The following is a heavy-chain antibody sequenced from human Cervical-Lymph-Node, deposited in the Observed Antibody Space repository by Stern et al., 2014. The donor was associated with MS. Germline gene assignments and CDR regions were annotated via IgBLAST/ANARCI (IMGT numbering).Heavy chain of an antibody. V-gene: IGHV3-9*01. D-gene: IGHD2-2*01. CDR3: AYANRQFQLLSAFDY. J-gene: IGHJ4*02. Sequence: MQLVQSGGGLVQPGRSLRLSCAASGFTFDDYAMHWVRQAPGKGLEWVSGISWNSGSIGYADSVTGRFTISRDNAKNSLYLQMNSLRAEDTALYYCAYANRQFQLLSAFDYWGQGTLVTVSS. CDR1: GFTFDDYA. CDR2: ISWNSGSI.